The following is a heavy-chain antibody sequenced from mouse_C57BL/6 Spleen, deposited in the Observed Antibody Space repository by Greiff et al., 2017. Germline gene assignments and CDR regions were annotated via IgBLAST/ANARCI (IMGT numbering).Heavy chain of an antibody. J-gene: IGHJ1*03. D-gene: IGHD1-2*01. Sequence: VQLQQPGAELVRPGTSVKLSCKASGYTFTSYWMHWVKQRPGQGLEWIGVIDPSDSYTNYNQKFKGKATLTVDTSSSTAYMQLSSLTSEDSAVYYCARGRLRGYFDVWGTGTTVTVSS. CDR1: GYTFTSYW. V-gene: IGHV1-59*01. CDR3: ARGRLRGYFDV. CDR2: IDPSDSYT.